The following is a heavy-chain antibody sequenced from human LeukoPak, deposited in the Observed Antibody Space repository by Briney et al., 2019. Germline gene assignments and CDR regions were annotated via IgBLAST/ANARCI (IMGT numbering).Heavy chain of an antibody. D-gene: IGHD2-2*01. V-gene: IGHV4-31*03. CDR2: IHYSGST. CDR1: GGSISSGGYY. J-gene: IGHJ6*04. CDR3: ARDVPKKPPSGVDA. Sequence: SETLSLTCTVSGGSISSGGYYWSWIRQHPGKGLEWIGYIHYSGSTYYNPSLKSRLTISLDTSKNQFSLKLTSVTAADTAVYYCARDVPKKPPSGVDAGGKGPRVIVSS.